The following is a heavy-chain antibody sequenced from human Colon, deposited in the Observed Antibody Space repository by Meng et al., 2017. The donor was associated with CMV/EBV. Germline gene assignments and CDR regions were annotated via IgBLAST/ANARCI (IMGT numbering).Heavy chain of an antibody. Sequence: GGSLRLSCAASGFTFTSHRMHWVRQAPGRGLVWVSRINSDGSSTNYADSVKGRFTISRDNAKNTVYLQMNSLRAEDTAVYYCAREFSHNWNRNGAWFDPWGQGTLVTVSS. CDR1: GFTFTSHR. D-gene: IGHD1-20*01. CDR3: AREFSHNWNRNGAWFDP. J-gene: IGHJ5*02. CDR2: INSDGSST. V-gene: IGHV3-74*01.